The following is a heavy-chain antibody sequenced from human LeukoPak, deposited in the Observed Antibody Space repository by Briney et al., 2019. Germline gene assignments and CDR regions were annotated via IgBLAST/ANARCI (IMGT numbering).Heavy chain of an antibody. CDR3: ARVGLQNGRYFDL. V-gene: IGHV4-61*02. CDR2: IYTSGST. J-gene: IGHJ2*01. Sequence: SETLSLTCTVSGGSISSGSYYWSWIRQPAGKGLEWIGRIYTSGSTNYNPSLKSRVTISVDTSKNQFSLKLSSVTAADTAVYYCARVGLQNGRYFDLWGRGTLVTVSS. D-gene: IGHD3-10*01. CDR1: GGSISSGSYY.